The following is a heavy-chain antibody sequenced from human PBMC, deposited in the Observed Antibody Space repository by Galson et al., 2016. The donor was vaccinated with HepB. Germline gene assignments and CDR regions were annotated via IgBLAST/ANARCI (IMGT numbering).Heavy chain of an antibody. CDR2: IWYDGSGT. V-gene: IGHV3-33*03. Sequence: SLRLSCAGSGFSFSSYGIHWVRQAPGKGLEWVAVIWYDGSGTYYADSVKGRFSISRDNSKNTLHLEMNSLRNEDTGVYFCSAGTPSYFDNWGQGTLVTVSS. CDR1: GFSFSSYG. J-gene: IGHJ4*02. D-gene: IGHD1-7*01. CDR3: SAGTPSYFDN.